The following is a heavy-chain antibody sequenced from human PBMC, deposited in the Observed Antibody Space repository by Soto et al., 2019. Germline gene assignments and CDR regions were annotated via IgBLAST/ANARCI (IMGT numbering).Heavy chain of an antibody. CDR3: TRSAGQFGVPPKGGVYYTYYMDV. D-gene: IGHD3-3*01. CDR1: GFSFSGST. Sequence: EVQLVESGGDLGQPGGSLKLSCAASGFSFSGSTIHWVRQASGKGLEWLGRIRGKIDNYAAAYGASVKGRITMSRDDSQDTAYLQINSLKTEDTAVYYCTRSAGQFGVPPKGGVYYTYYMDVWGKGTTVTVSS. V-gene: IGHV3-73*01. CDR2: IRGKIDNYAA. J-gene: IGHJ6*03.